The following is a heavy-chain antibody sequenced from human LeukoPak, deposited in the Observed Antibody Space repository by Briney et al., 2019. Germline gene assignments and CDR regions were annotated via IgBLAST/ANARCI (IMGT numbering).Heavy chain of an antibody. J-gene: IGHJ5*02. CDR2: ISHSGST. Sequence: SETLSLTCAVSGYSLSSGYYWGWIRQPPGKGLEWIGSISHSGSTYYNPSLKSRVTISVDTSKNQFSLKLSSVTAADTAVYYCARDRGLFYDILTGYLNWFDPWGQGTLVTVSS. D-gene: IGHD3-9*01. CDR3: ARDRGLFYDILTGYLNWFDP. CDR1: GYSLSSGYY. V-gene: IGHV4-38-2*02.